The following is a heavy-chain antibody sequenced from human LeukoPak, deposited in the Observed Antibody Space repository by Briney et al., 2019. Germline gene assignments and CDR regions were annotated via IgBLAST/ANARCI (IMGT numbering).Heavy chain of an antibody. CDR2: ISGSGGST. V-gene: IGHV3-23*01. Sequence: PGGSLRLSCAASGFTFSSYAMSWVRQAPGKGLEWVSAISGSGGSTYYTDSVKGRFTISRDNSKNTLYLQMNSLRAEDTAVYYCAKYNDFWSGPFDYWGQGTLVTVSS. CDR3: AKYNDFWSGPFDY. CDR1: GFTFSSYA. J-gene: IGHJ4*02. D-gene: IGHD3-3*01.